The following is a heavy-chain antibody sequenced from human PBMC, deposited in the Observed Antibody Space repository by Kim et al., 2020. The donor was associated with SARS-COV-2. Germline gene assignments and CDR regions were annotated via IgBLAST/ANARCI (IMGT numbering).Heavy chain of an antibody. V-gene: IGHV4-34*01. CDR2: T. Sequence: TNQHPALQGRGTISVDTSKNQFSLKLSSVTAADTDVYYCVEWELLRDFDYWGQGTLVTVSS. J-gene: IGHJ4*02. D-gene: IGHD1-26*01. CDR3: VEWELLRDFDY.